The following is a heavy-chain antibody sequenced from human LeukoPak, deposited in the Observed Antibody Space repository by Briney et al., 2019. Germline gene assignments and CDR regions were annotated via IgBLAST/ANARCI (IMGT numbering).Heavy chain of an antibody. V-gene: IGHV4-4*02. CDR1: GGSISSSNW. CDR3: ARGRRNPTDGKLVPRNYYYYGMDV. CDR2: IYHSGST. Sequence: SGPLSLACAVSGGSISSSNWWRWVRQPPGKGLEWIGEIYHSGSTNYNPSLKSRVTISVDKSKNQFSLKLSSVTAADTAVYYCARGRRNPTDGKLVPRNYYYYGMDVWGQGTTVTVSS. J-gene: IGHJ6*02. D-gene: IGHD6-6*01.